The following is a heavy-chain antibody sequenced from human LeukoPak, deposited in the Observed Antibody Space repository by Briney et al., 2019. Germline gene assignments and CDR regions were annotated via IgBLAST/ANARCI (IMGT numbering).Heavy chain of an antibody. CDR2: FDPEDGET. CDR1: GYTLTELS. V-gene: IGHV1-24*01. D-gene: IGHD2-15*01. J-gene: IGHJ1*01. Sequence: GASVKVSCKVSGYTLTELSMHWVRQAPGKGLEWMGGFDPEDGETIYAQKLQGRVTMTTDTSTTTAYMELRSLRSDDTAVYFCARDSADCSGGSCYSAEYLHHWGQGTLVTVSS. CDR3: ARDSADCSGGSCYSAEYLHH.